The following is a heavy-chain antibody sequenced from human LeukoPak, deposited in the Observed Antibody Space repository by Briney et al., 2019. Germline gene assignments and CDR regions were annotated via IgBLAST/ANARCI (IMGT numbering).Heavy chain of an antibody. CDR3: ARDRGNYYGSGTYYKGGKWFDP. CDR2: IYYSGRT. CDR1: GGSISTSY. V-gene: IGHV4-59*01. Sequence: PSETLSLTCTISGGSISTSYWGWIRQPPGKGLECLGYIYYSGRTKYNPSLKSRVTISIDSSENQLSLKLTSVTAADTAVYYCARDRGNYYGSGTYYKGGKWFDPWGQGTLVTVSS. J-gene: IGHJ5*02. D-gene: IGHD3-10*01.